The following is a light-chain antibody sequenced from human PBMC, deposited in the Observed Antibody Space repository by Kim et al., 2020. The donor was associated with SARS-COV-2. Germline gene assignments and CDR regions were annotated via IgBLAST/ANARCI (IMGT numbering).Light chain of an antibody. V-gene: IGLV2-11*01. CDR2: HVN. CDR3: SSYAGDFTWV. J-gene: IGLJ3*02. CDR1: SSDVGGYNS. Sequence: GQSVTISCTGTSSDVGGYNSVSWFQHHPCKAPKLMIYHVNERPSGVPDRFSGSKSGNTASLTISGLQAEDESDYYCSSYAGDFTWVFGGGTQLTVL.